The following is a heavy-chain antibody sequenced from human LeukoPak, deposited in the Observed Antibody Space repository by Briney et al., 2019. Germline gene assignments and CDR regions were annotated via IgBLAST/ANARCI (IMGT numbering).Heavy chain of an antibody. J-gene: IGHJ5*02. D-gene: IGHD6-13*01. V-gene: IGHV4-34*01. CDR1: GGSFSGYY. CDR2: INHSGST. CDR3: AGTIAAAGPMFDP. Sequence: PSETLSLTCAVYGGSFSGYYWSWIRQPPGKGLEWIGEINHSGSTNYNPSLKSRVTISVDTSKNQFSLKLSSVTAADTAVYYCAGTIAAAGPMFDPWGQGTLVTVSS.